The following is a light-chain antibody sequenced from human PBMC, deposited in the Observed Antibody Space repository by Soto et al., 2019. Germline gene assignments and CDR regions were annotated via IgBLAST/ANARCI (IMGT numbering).Light chain of an antibody. CDR1: TSDVGGYNY. J-gene: IGLJ2*01. CDR2: DVS. V-gene: IGLV2-14*03. Sequence: QSVLTQPASVSGSPGQSITISCTGTTSDVGGYNYVSWYQHHPGKAPKLMIYDVSSRPSGISSRFSGSKSGNTASLTISGLRAEDEADYYCSSYATSSPVVFGGGTKLTVL. CDR3: SSYATSSPVV.